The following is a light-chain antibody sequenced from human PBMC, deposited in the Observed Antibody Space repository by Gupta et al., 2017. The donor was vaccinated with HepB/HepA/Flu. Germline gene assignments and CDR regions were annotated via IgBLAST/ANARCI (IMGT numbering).Light chain of an antibody. CDR2: GAS. Sequence: EIVLTLPPGTLSLSPGERATLSCRASQSVSSSYLAWYQQKPGQAPRLLIYGASSRATGIPDRFSASGSGTDFTLTISRLEPEDFAVYYCQQYGSSPGFTFGPGTKVDIK. CDR3: QQYGSSPGFT. V-gene: IGKV3-20*01. CDR1: QSVSSSY. J-gene: IGKJ3*01.